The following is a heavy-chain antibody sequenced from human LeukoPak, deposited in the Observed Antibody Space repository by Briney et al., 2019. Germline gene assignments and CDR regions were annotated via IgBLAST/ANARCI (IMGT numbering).Heavy chain of an antibody. CDR3: ARAIALTGIAAAGIWENWFDP. V-gene: IGHV1-18*01. CDR2: VSAYNGNT. CDR1: GYTFTSCG. Sequence: GASVKVSCKSSGYTFTSCGISWMRQAPGPGLEWMGWVSAYNGNTNYAQKLQGRVTMTTDTSTSTAYMELRSLRSDDTAVYYCARAIALTGIAAAGIWENWFDPWGQGTLVTVSS. J-gene: IGHJ5*02. D-gene: IGHD6-13*01.